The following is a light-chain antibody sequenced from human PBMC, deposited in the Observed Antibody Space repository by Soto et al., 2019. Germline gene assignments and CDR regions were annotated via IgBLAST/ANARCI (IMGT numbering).Light chain of an antibody. V-gene: IGKV1-5*03. CDR2: KAS. Sequence: ASVGDRVTITCRASQSISSWLAWYQQKPGQAPKLLIYKASTLQSGVPSRFSGSGSGTEFTLAISSLQPDDSATYYCQQYNDNWTFGQGTKVDIK. CDR1: QSISSW. J-gene: IGKJ1*01. CDR3: QQYNDNWT.